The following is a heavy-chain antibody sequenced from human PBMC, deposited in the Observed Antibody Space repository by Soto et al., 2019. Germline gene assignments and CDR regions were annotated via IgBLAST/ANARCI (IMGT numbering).Heavy chain of an antibody. Sequence: GGSLRLSSTASGFTFGDYAMSWFRQAPGKGLEWAGFIRSKAYGGTTEYAASVKGRFTISRDDSKSIAYLQMNSLKTEDTAVYYCTRETPGAYGTHYFDGMDVWGPGTSLAVS. D-gene: IGHD4-17*01. V-gene: IGHV3-49*03. CDR3: TRETPGAYGTHYFDGMDV. J-gene: IGHJ6*02. CDR1: GFTFGDYA. CDR2: IRSKAYGGTT.